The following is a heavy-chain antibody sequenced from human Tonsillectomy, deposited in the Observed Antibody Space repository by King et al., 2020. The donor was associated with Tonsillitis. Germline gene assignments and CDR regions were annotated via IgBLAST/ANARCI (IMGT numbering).Heavy chain of an antibody. V-gene: IGHV3-15*01. CDR2: IKSKTDGGTT. CDR1: GFTFSNAW. Sequence: VQLVESGGGLVKPGGSLRLSCAASGFTFSNAWMSWVRQAPGKGLEWVGRIKSKTDGGTTDYAAPVKGRFTISRDDSKNTLYLQMNSLKTEDTAVYYCTTDGYYYDSSGYPGLFDYWGQVTLVTVSS. J-gene: IGHJ4*02. CDR3: TTDGYYYDSSGYPGLFDY. D-gene: IGHD3-22*01.